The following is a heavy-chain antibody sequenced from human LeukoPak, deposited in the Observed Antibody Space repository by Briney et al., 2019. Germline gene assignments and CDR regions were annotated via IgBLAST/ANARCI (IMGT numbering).Heavy chain of an antibody. Sequence: SVKVSCKASGGTFSSYAISWVRQAPGQGLEWMGRIIPILGIANYAQKFQGRVTITADKSTSTAYMELSSLRSEDTAVYYCARGFSGGIGFDYWGQGTLVTVSS. V-gene: IGHV1-69*04. CDR1: GGTFSSYA. J-gene: IGHJ4*02. CDR3: ARGFSGGIGFDY. D-gene: IGHD1-26*01. CDR2: IIPILGIA.